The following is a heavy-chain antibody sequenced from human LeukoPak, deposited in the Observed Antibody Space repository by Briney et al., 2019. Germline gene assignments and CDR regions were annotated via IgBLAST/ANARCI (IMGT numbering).Heavy chain of an antibody. V-gene: IGHV3-7*01. CDR2: IKQDGSEK. CDR1: GFTFSSYW. D-gene: IGHD2-15*01. J-gene: IGHJ4*02. CDR3: AGGYCSSGSCSYYFDY. Sequence: GGSLRLSCAASGFTFSSYWMSWVRQAPGKGLEWVANIKQDGSEKYYVDSVKGRFTISRDNSKNTLYLQMNSLRAEDTAVYYCAGGYCSSGSCSYYFDYWGQGILVTVSS.